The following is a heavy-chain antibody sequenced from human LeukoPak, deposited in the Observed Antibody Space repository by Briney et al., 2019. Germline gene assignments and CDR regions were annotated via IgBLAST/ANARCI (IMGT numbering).Heavy chain of an antibody. CDR3: ARVLQNYYHLDV. V-gene: IGHV4-59*11. J-gene: IGHJ6*03. Sequence: PSETLSLTCTVSGVSINSHYWSWIRQPPGKGLEWIGLIYDSGSANYRSSLESRVTMTLDTSKNQFSLKLNSVTAADTAVYYCARVLQNYYHLDVWGKGTTVTVSS. CDR2: IYDSGSA. D-gene: IGHD3-3*01. CDR1: GVSINSHY.